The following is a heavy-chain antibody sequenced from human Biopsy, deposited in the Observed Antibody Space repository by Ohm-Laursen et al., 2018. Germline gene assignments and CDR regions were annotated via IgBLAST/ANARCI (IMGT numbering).Heavy chain of an antibody. V-gene: IGHV4-59*01. CDR2: IYYSGST. J-gene: IGHJ4*02. Sequence: TLSLTCTVSGGSISSDYWSWIRQTPGKGLEGIGYIYYSGSTNYNPSLKSRVTISVDTSKNQFSLRLNSVTAEDTAVYYCARDDAVTVIRGLYYWGQGALVTVSS. CDR1: GGSISSDY. D-gene: IGHD2-21*02. CDR3: ARDDAVTVIRGLYY.